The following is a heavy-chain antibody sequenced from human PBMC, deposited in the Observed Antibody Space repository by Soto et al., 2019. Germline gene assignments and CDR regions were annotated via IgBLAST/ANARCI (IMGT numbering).Heavy chain of an antibody. CDR2: INTDGSTT. CDR3: AKDRSRFVYDSSGYCFDY. J-gene: IGHJ4*02. CDR1: GFTFSSHW. D-gene: IGHD3-22*01. V-gene: IGHV3-74*01. Sequence: PGGSLRLSCAASGFTFSSHWMHWVRQAPGKGLVWVSRINTDGSTTNYADYVKGRSTVSRDNAKNTLYLQMNSLRAEDTAVYYCAKDRSRFVYDSSGYCFDYWGQGTLVTVSS.